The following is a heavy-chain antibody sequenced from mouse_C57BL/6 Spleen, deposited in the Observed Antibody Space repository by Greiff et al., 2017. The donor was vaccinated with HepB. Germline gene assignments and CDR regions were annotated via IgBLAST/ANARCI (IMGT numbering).Heavy chain of an antibody. V-gene: IGHV1-82*01. CDR2: IYPGDGDT. J-gene: IGHJ2*01. Sequence: VQGVESGPELVKPGASVKISCKASGYAFSSSWMNWVKQRPGKGLEWIGRIYPGDGDTNYNGKFKGKATLTADKSSSTAYMQLSSLTSEDSAVYFCARGDGAYWGQGTTLTVSS. CDR1: GYAFSSSW. D-gene: IGHD1-1*02. CDR3: ARGDGAY.